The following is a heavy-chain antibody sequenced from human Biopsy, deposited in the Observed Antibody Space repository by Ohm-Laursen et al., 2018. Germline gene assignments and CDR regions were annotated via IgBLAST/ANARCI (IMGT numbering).Heavy chain of an antibody. Sequence: LRLSCAASGFIFSTYTMNWVRQAPGEGLEWVSSISSRSSDIYYADSVKGRFTISRDNAKNSLFLHMNSLRAEDTAVYYFARERGLKWSQALTYFNGLDVWGQGTPVTVSS. CDR3: ARERGLKWSQALTYFNGLDV. J-gene: IGHJ6*02. D-gene: IGHD2-8*01. CDR1: GFIFSTYT. V-gene: IGHV3-21*03. CDR2: ISSRSSDI.